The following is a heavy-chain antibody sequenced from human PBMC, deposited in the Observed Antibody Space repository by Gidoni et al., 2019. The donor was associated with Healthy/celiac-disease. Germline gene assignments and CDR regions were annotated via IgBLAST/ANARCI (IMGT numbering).Heavy chain of an antibody. Sequence: QVQLQESGPGLVKPSEALSLTCTVSGYSISSGCYWGWIRQPPGKGVEWIGSIYHSGSTYYNPSLKSRVTISVDTSKNQFSLKLSSVTAADTAVYYCARGDFVVVVAATHGYYFDYWGQGTLVTVSS. J-gene: IGHJ4*02. V-gene: IGHV4-38-2*02. D-gene: IGHD2-15*01. CDR2: IYHSGST. CDR3: ARGDFVVVVAATHGYYFDY. CDR1: GYSISSGCY.